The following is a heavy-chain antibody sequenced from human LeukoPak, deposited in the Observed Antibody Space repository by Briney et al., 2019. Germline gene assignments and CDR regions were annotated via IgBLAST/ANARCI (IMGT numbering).Heavy chain of an antibody. CDR2: IIPIFGTA. J-gene: IGHJ5*02. D-gene: IGHD1-1*01. CDR1: GGTFSSYA. V-gene: IGHV1-69*06. CDR3: ARVPPRLEPPPYPGAENWFDP. Sequence: GASVKVSCKASGGTFSSYAISWVRQAPGQGLEWMGGIIPIFGTANYAQKFQGRVTITADKSTSTAYMELSSLRSEDTAVYYCARVPPRLEPPPYPGAENWFDPWGQGTLVTVSS.